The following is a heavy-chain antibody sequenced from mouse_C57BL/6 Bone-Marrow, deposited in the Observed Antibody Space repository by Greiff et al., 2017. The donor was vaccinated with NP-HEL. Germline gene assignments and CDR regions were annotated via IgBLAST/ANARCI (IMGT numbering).Heavy chain of an antibody. CDR1: GYSFTAYY. D-gene: IGHD2-3*01. CDR3: ARISGYYDWYFDV. Sequence: EVQLQQSGPDLVKPGTSVKISCKASGYSFTAYYMHWVKQSHGKSLEWIGRINPNNGGTRYNQKFEGKATLTADKSSRTAYMELRSLTSEDSAVYYCARISGYYDWYFDVWGAGTTVTVSS. CDR2: INPNNGGT. V-gene: IGHV1-26*01. J-gene: IGHJ1*01.